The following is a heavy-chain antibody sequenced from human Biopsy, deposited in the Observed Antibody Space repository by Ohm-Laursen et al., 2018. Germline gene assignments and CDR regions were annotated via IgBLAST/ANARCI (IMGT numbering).Heavy chain of an antibody. V-gene: IGHV4-59*01. CDR2: VYYTGST. Sequence: PPGTLSLTCTVSGDSISSYYWSWIRQPPGKGLQWIGYVYYTGSTDYNPSLQSRVTISVDTSKNHFSLRLRSVTPADTAIYYCARDRGYYSDRTVPGYFDLWGRDTLVTVSS. CDR3: ARDRGYYSDRTVPGYFDL. D-gene: IGHD3-22*01. CDR1: GDSISSYY. J-gene: IGHJ2*01.